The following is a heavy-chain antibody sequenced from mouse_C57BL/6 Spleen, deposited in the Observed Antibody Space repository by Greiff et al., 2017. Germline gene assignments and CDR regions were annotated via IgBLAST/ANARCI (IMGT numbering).Heavy chain of an antibody. CDR1: GYTFTSSW. J-gene: IGHJ3*01. Sequence: QVQLQQPGAELVKPGASVKVSCKASGYTFTSSWMHWVKQRPGQGLAWIGRLHPSDSDTNYNQKCKGKATLTVDTSSSTAYMQLSSLTAEDYAVYYSARFRSDTGFADWGKGGLVSVSA. CDR2: LHPSDSDT. V-gene: IGHV1-74*01. CDR3: ARFRSDTGFAD.